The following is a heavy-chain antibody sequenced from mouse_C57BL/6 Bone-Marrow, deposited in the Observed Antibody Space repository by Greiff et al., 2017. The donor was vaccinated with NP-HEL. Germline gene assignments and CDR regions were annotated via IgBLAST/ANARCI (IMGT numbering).Heavy chain of an antibody. D-gene: IGHD1-1*01. CDR1: GYTFTTYP. CDR2: FHPDNDDI. V-gene: IGHV1-47*01. J-gene: IGHJ1*03. Sequence: VQLQQSGAELVKPGASVKMSCKASGYTFTTYPIEWMKQNHGKSLEWIGNFHPDNDDIKYNEKFKGKATLTVEKSSSTVYMELRRLTSDDSAVYDYARGTVVADCYFDVWGTGTTVTVAS. CDR3: ARGTVVADCYFDV.